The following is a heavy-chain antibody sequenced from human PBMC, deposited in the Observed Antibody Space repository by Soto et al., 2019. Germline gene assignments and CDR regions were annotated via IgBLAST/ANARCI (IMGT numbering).Heavy chain of an antibody. CDR2: IYTSGST. CDR3: ARDGDGSGSYYYYYGMDV. D-gene: IGHD3-10*01. CDR1: GGSISSYY. Sequence: SETLSLTCTVSGGSISSYYWSWIRQPAGKGLEWIGRIYTSGSTNYNPSLKSRVTMSVDTSKNQFSLKLSSVTAADTAVYYCARDGDGSGSYYYYYGMDVWGQGTTATVSS. V-gene: IGHV4-4*07. J-gene: IGHJ6*02.